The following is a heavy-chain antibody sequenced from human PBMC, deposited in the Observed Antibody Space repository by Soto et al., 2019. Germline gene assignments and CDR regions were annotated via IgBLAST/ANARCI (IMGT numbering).Heavy chain of an antibody. V-gene: IGHV1-18*01. CDR1: GYTFTSYG. CDR2: ISAYNGNT. CDR3: AKSPLSYYDISWDV. D-gene: IGHD3-9*01. J-gene: IGHJ6*04. Sequence: GASVKVSCKASGYTFTSYGISWVRQAPGQGLEWMGWISAYNGNTNYIQNLQGRVTMTTDTSTSTAYMELRSLSSDDTAVYYCAKSPLSYYDISWDVWGKGTTVTVSS.